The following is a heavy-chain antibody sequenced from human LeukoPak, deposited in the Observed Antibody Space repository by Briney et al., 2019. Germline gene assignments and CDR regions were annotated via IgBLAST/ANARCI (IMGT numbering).Heavy chain of an antibody. CDR1: GGSFSTYY. J-gene: IGHJ4*02. V-gene: IGHV4-59*01. CDR2: IYYSGST. Sequence: SETLSLTCTVSGGSFSTYYWSWIRQPPGKGLEWIGYIYYSGSTDYNPSLKSRVTMSLDTPKNQFSLNLSSVTAADTAVYYCARAVITFGGAVAKGFDCWGQGTLVTVSS. CDR3: ARAVITFGGAVAKGFDC. D-gene: IGHD3-16*01.